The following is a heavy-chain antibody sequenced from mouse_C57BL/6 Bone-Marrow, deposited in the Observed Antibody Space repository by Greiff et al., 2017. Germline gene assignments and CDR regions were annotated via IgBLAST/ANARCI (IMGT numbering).Heavy chain of an antibody. V-gene: IGHV1-5*01. J-gene: IGHJ2*01. CDR2: IYPGNSDT. D-gene: IGHD2-14*01. CDR3: TKRYFEDYFDY. Sequence: DVQLVESGTVLARPGASVKMSCKTSGYTFTSYWMHWVKQRPGQGLEWIGAIYPGNSDTSYNQKFKGKAKLTVVTSASTAYMALSSLTNEDSAVFYSTKRYFEDYFDYWGQGTTLTVSS. CDR1: GYTFTSYW.